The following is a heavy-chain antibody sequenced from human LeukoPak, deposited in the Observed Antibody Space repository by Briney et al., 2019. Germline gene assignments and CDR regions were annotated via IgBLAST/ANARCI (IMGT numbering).Heavy chain of an antibody. V-gene: IGHV3-66*01. Sequence: PGGSLRLSCAASGFTVNYMTWVRQAPGKGLEWVSVIYNGGTTYYADSVKGRFIISRDNSENTLYLQMNSLRAEDTAVYYCARGTSEAFRSLDSWGQGTLVTVSS. J-gene: IGHJ4*02. D-gene: IGHD1-14*01. CDR1: GFTVNY. CDR2: IYNGGTT. CDR3: ARGTSEAFRSLDS.